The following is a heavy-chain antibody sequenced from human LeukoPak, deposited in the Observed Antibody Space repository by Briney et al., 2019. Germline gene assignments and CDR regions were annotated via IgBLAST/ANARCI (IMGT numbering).Heavy chain of an antibody. D-gene: IGHD3-3*01. CDR3: ARGRIPARLRELGVVTDRHYYMDV. CDR1: GYTFTNFA. CDR2: INPYNGNT. V-gene: IGHV1-18*01. J-gene: IGHJ6*03. Sequence: ASVKVSCKASGYTFTNFAISWVRQAPGQGLEWMGWINPYNGNTKYALKVQGRVTMTTDTSTSTAYMELRSLSPDDTAVLYCARGRIPARLRELGVVTDRHYYMDVWGKGTTVTVSS.